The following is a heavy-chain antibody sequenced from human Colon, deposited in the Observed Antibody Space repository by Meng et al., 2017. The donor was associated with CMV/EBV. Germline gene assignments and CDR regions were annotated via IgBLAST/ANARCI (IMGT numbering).Heavy chain of an antibody. J-gene: IGHJ4*02. CDR2: IYYSGST. Sequence: SETLSLTCTVSGGSISSGDYYWSWIRQPPGKGLEWIGYIYYSGSTYYNPSLKSRVTISVDTSKNQFSLKLSSVTAADTAVYYCASFWSSKKRPYFDYWGQGTLGTASS. V-gene: IGHV4-30-4*08. CDR3: ASFWSSKKRPYFDY. CDR1: GGSISSGDYY. D-gene: IGHD3-3*01.